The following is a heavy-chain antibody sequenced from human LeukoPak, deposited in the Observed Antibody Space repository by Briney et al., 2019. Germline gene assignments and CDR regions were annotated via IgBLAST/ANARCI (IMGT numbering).Heavy chain of an antibody. D-gene: IGHD6-19*01. V-gene: IGHV1-2*02. Sequence: ASVKVSCMASGYTFTGYYIHWVRQAPGQGLEWMGWINPNSGGTNYAQKFQGRVTMTRDTSISTAYMELSRLRSDDTAMYYCARGDSSGWYDYWGQGTLVTVSS. J-gene: IGHJ4*02. CDR2: INPNSGGT. CDR1: GYTFTGYY. CDR3: ARGDSSGWYDY.